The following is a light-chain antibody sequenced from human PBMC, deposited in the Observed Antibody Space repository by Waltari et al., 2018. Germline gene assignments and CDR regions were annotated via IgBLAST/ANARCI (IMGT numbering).Light chain of an antibody. Sequence: DIVMTQSPDSLAVSLGERATINCKSSERVLYVSNDKNYLPWYQQKPGQPPRLLIHWASTRESGVPDRLNASGSGTDFTLTISRLQAEDVGTYYCQPDYRKRLFGQGTKVEI. CDR1: ERVLYVSNDKNY. CDR2: WAS. CDR3: QPDYRKRL. J-gene: IGKJ1*01. V-gene: IGKV4-1*01.